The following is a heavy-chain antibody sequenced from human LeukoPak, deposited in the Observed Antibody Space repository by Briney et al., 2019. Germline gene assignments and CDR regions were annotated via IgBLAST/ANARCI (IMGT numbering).Heavy chain of an antibody. Sequence: SETLSLTCAVSGGSFSGYYWSWIRQPPGKGLEWIGEINHSGSTNYNPPLKSRVTISVDTSKNQFSLKLSSVTAADTAVYYCARSRYNWFDPWGQGTLVTVSS. CDR1: GGSFSGYY. CDR2: INHSGST. CDR3: ARSRYNWFDP. V-gene: IGHV4-34*01. J-gene: IGHJ5*02.